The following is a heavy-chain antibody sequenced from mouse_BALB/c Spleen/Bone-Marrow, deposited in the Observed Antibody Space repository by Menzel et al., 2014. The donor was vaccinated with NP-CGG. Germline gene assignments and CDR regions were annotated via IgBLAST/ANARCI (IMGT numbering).Heavy chain of an antibody. CDR2: IDPRTANT. CDR1: DYTFTSYW. V-gene: IGHV1-7*01. Sequence: QVPLQQSGAELAKPGASVKMSCKVSDYTFTSYWIHWVKQRPGQGLEWIGYIDPRTANTEYSQKFKDKATLTADKSSSTAYMQLSSRTSEDSAVYYCARYWDAYWGQGTLVTVSA. CDR3: ARYWDAY. J-gene: IGHJ3*01. D-gene: IGHD4-1*01.